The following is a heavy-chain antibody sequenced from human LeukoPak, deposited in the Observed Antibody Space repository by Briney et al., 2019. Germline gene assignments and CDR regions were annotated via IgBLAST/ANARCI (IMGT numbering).Heavy chain of an antibody. CDR3: ARTYYSSFDP. Sequence: PSQTLSLTCTVSGGSISSGSYYWSWIRQPAGKGLEWIGRIYTSGSTNYNPSLKSRVTISVDTSKNQFSLKLSSVTAADTAVYYCARTYYSSFDPWGQGTLVTVSS. J-gene: IGHJ5*02. CDR2: IYTSGST. V-gene: IGHV4-61*02. D-gene: IGHD3-10*01. CDR1: GGSISSGSYY.